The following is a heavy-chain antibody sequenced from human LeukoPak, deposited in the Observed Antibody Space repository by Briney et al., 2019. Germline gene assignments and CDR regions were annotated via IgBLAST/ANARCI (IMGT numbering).Heavy chain of an antibody. CDR1: GFTFDDYG. CDR3: ARDTQPTFTIFGVVGY. Sequence: PGGSLRLSCAASGFTFDDYGMSWVRQAPGKGLEWVSGINGNGGSTVYADSVKGRFTISRDNAKNSLYLQMNSLRAEDTALYYCARDTQPTFTIFGVVGYWGQGTLVTVSS. CDR2: INGNGGST. D-gene: IGHD3-3*01. V-gene: IGHV3-20*04. J-gene: IGHJ4*02.